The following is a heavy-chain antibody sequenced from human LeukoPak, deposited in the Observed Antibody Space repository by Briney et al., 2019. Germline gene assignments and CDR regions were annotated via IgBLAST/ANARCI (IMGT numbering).Heavy chain of an antibody. CDR1: AFTFSSHT. Sequence: GGSLRLSCAGSAFTFSSHTINWVRQAPGRGLEGVSCISFSTTYIHYADSVKGRFTVTRDNAKSSVSLQMNSLRAEDTAVYYCARDINSVAFDMWGQGTVVTVSS. CDR2: ISFSTTYI. V-gene: IGHV3-21*01. J-gene: IGHJ3*02. CDR3: ARDINSVAFDM. D-gene: IGHD1-1*01.